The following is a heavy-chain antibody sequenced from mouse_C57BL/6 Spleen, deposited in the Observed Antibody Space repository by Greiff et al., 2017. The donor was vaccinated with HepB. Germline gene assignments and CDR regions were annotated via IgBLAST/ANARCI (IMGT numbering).Heavy chain of an antibody. V-gene: IGHV5-6*01. CDR3: ARHYYGSSYHWYFDV. CDR1: GFTFSSYG. Sequence: EVQLQQSGGDLVKPGGSLKLSCAASGFTFSSYGMSWVRQTPDKRLEWVATISSGGSYTYYPDSVKGRFTISRDNAKNTLYLQMSSLKSEDTAMYYCARHYYGSSYHWYFDVWGTGTTVTVSS. D-gene: IGHD1-1*01. J-gene: IGHJ1*03. CDR2: ISSGGSYT.